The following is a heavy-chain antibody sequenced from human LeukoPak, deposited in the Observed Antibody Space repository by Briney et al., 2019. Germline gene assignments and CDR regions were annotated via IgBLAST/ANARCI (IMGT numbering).Heavy chain of an antibody. D-gene: IGHD3-9*01. J-gene: IGHJ3*02. V-gene: IGHV3-49*04. CDR1: ASPLGDYA. CDR2: IRSKAYGGTI. Sequence: GGSLRLSCTTSASPLGDYAINWVRQAPGKGLEWVGLIRSKAYGGTIEYAPPIKGRFTISRDESNSIVFLQMSNLKTEDTAVYFCTRARQLRHFDWIPGGGEHDGFDIWGQGSVVTVS. CDR3: TRARQLRHFDWIPGGGEHDGFDI.